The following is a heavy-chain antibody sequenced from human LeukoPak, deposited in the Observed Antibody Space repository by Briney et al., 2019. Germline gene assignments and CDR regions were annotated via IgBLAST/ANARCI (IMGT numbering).Heavy chain of an antibody. CDR3: ARLEGVWFGELLHVVY. J-gene: IGHJ4*02. V-gene: IGHV3-23*01. D-gene: IGHD3-10*01. CDR1: GFTFSTYA. Sequence: PGGSLRLSCAASGFTFSTYAMTWVRQAPGKGLEWVSGISSNGDEIYYADSVKGRFTISRDNSKNTLYLQMNSLRAEDTAVYYCARLEGVWFGELLHVVYWGQGTLVTVSS. CDR2: ISSNGDEI.